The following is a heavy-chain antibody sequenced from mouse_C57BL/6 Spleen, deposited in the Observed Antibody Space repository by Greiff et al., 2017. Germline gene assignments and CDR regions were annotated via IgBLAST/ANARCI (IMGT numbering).Heavy chain of an antibody. J-gene: IGHJ2*01. CDR1: GFTFSDYG. V-gene: IGHV5-17*01. Sequence: DVKLVESGGGLVKPGGSLKLSCAASGFTFSDYGMHWVRQAPEKGLAWVAYISSGSSTIYYADTVKGRFTISRDNAKNTLFLQMTSLRSEDTAMYYCARSGPYFDYWGQGTTLTVAS. D-gene: IGHD4-1*01. CDR3: ARSGPYFDY. CDR2: ISSGSSTI.